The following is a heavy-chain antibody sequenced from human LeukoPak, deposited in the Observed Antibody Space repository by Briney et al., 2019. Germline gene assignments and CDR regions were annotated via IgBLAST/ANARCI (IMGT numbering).Heavy chain of an antibody. V-gene: IGHV3-23*01. D-gene: IGHD5-12*01. J-gene: IGHJ4*02. CDR3: VKDAAVATYFDY. CDR1: GFTLSNYA. CDR2: ISGSGVST. Sequence: GGSLRLSCATSGFTLSNYAMSWVRQAPGKGLEWVSAISGSGVSTYYADSVKGRFTISSDNSKNMLYLQMDSLRAEDTAMYYCVKDAAVATYFDYWGQGTLVTVSS.